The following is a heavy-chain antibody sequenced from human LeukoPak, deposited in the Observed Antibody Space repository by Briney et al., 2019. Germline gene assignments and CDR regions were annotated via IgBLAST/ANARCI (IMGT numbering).Heavy chain of an antibody. D-gene: IGHD5-18*01. CDR2: INPNSGGT. CDR1: GYTFTGYY. CDR3: AISPYSYGFVDY. Sequence: ASVKVSCKASGYTFTGYYMHWGRRAPGQGLEWMGWINPNSGGTNYAQKFQGRVTMTRDTSISTAYMELSRLRSDDTAVYYCAISPYSYGFVDYWGQGTLVTVSS. J-gene: IGHJ4*02. V-gene: IGHV1-2*02.